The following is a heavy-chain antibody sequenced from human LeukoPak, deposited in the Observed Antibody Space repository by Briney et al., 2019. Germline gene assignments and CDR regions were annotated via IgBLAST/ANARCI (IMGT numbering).Heavy chain of an antibody. V-gene: IGHV3-11*01. J-gene: IGHJ4*02. CDR2: ISSSGSTI. Sequence: GGFLRLSCAASGFTFSDYYMSWIRQAPGKGLEWVSYISSSGSTIYYADSVKGRFTISRDNAKNSLYLQMNSLRAEDTAVYYCARTWLRFVLFDYWGQGTLVTVSS. CDR1: GFTFSDYY. CDR3: ARTWLRFVLFDY. D-gene: IGHD5-12*01.